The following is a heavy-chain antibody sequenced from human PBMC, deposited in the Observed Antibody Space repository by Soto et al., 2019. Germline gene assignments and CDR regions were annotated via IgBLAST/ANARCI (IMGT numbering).Heavy chain of an antibody. J-gene: IGHJ4*02. CDR2: ISYDGSNK. CDR1: GFTFSSYG. Sequence: GGSLRLSCAASGFTFSSYGMHWVRQAPGKGLEWVAVISYDGSNKYYADSVKGRFTISRDNSKNTLYLQMNSLRAEDTAVYYCAGETEMATIFSDYWGQGTLVTVSS. V-gene: IGHV3-30*03. D-gene: IGHD5-12*01. CDR3: AGETEMATIFSDY.